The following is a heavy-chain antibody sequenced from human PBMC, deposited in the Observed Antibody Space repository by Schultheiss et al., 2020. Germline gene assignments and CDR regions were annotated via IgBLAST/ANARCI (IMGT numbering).Heavy chain of an antibody. J-gene: IGHJ5*02. CDR1: GFTFSSFA. V-gene: IGHV3-23*01. Sequence: GGSLRLSCAASGFTFSSFAMTWVRQAPGKGLEWISTIGGRGANTYYGDSVKGRFTISRDNSRNTLYLQMHSLRAEDTAVYYCAKYVFPTANYAPDWFDAWGQGTLVTVSS. CDR2: IGGRGANT. CDR3: AKYVFPTANYAPDWFDA. D-gene: IGHD2-21*02.